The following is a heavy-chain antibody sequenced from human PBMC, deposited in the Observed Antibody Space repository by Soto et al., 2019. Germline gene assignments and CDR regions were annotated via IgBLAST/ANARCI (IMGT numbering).Heavy chain of an antibody. Sequence: SETLSLTCTVSVGSVSSGSYYWNWIRQPPGKGLEWIGSIYHSGSTDYNPSLKSRVTISVDTSKNQFSLKLGSVTAADTAVYYCATVSLQLTTMDYWGQGALVTVSS. V-gene: IGHV4-61*01. D-gene: IGHD4-4*01. J-gene: IGHJ4*02. CDR3: ATVSLQLTTMDY. CDR2: IYHSGST. CDR1: VGSVSSGSYY.